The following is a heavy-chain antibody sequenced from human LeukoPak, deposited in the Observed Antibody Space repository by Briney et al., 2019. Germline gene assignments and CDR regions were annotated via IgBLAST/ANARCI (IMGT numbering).Heavy chain of an antibody. J-gene: IGHJ4*02. Sequence: GGSLRLSCAASGFTFSSYEMNWVRQAPGKGLEWVSYISSSGSTIYHADSVKGRFTISRDNAKNSLYLQMNSLRAEDMAVYYCARDYDLSGHFDYWGQGTLVTVSS. CDR1: GFTFSSYE. CDR2: ISSSGSTI. CDR3: ARDYDLSGHFDY. D-gene: IGHD3/OR15-3a*01. V-gene: IGHV3-48*03.